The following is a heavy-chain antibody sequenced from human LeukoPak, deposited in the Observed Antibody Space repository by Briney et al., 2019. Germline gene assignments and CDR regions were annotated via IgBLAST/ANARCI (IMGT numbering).Heavy chain of an antibody. CDR1: GYTFTSYG. J-gene: IGHJ6*03. CDR3: ARVGMLFYYSSYYMDV. Sequence: ASVKVSCTASGYTFTSYGISWVRQAPGQGLEWMGWISAYNGNTNYAQKLQGRVTMTTDTSTSTAYMELRSLRSDDTAVYYCARVGMLFYYSSYYMDVWGKGTTVTVSS. V-gene: IGHV1-18*01. D-gene: IGHD1-26*01. CDR2: ISAYNGNT.